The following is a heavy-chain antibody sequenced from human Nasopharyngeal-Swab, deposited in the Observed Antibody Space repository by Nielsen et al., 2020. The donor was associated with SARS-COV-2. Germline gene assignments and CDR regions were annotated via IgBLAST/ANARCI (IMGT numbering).Heavy chain of an antibody. J-gene: IGHJ3*02. CDR2: IYYSGST. Sequence: GSLRLSCTVSDGSISSYYWSWIRQPPGKGLEWIGYIYYSGSTNYNPSLKRRVTISVDTSKNQFSLKLSSVTAADTAVYYCARDIGVGLLDAFDIWGQGTMVTVSS. D-gene: IGHD2/OR15-2a*01. V-gene: IGHV4-59*01. CDR3: ARDIGVGLLDAFDI. CDR1: DGSISSYY.